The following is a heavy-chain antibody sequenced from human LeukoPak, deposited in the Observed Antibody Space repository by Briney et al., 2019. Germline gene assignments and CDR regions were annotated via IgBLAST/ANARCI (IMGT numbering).Heavy chain of an antibody. CDR2: ISTSSSTI. CDR3: ATNPLGGSYLKWFDP. J-gene: IGHJ5*02. Sequence: PGGSLRLSCAASGFTFSTYTMNWVRQAPGKGLEWVSYISTSSSTIYYADSVKGRFTISRDNAKNSVYLQMNSLRAEDTAVYYCATNPLGGSYLKWFDPWGQGTLVTVSS. D-gene: IGHD1-26*01. CDR1: GFTFSTYT. V-gene: IGHV3-48*04.